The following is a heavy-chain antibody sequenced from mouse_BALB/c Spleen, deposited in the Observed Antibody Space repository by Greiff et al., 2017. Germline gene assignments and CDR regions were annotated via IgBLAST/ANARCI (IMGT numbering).Heavy chain of an antibody. CDR1: GFTFSSYT. J-gene: IGHJ1*01. Sequence: EVMLVESGGGLVQPGGSLKLSCAASGFTFSSYTMPWVRQTPEKRLEWVAYISNGGGSTYYPDTVKGRFTISRDNAKNTLYLQMSSLKSEDTAMYSGERHGYDYGSSYWYFDVWGAGTTVTVSA. CDR2: ISNGGGST. V-gene: IGHV5-12-2*01. CDR3: ERHGYDYGSSYWYFDV. D-gene: IGHD1-1*01.